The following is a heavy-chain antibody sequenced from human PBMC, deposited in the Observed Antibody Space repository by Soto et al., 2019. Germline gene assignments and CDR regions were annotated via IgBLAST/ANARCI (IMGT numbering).Heavy chain of an antibody. CDR3: ARIRGGEVHLGELSSYYFDY. CDR2: IYYSGST. CDR1: GGSISSGGYY. V-gene: IGHV4-31*03. J-gene: IGHJ4*02. D-gene: IGHD3-16*02. Sequence: SETLSLTCTVSGGSISSGGYYWSWIRQHPGKGLEWIGYIYYSGSTYYNPSLKSRVTISVDTSKNQFSLKLSSVTAADTAVYYCARIRGGEVHLGELSSYYFDYWGQGTLVTVSS.